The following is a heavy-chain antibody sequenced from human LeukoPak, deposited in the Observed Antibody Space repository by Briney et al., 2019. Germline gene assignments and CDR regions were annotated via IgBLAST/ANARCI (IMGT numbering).Heavy chain of an antibody. V-gene: IGHV4-34*01. Sequence: KPSETLSLTCAVYGGSFSGYYWSRIRQPPGKGLEWIGEINHSGSTNYNPSLKSRVTISVDTSKNQFSLKLSSVTAADTAVYYCARGSSDWYGGYNWFDPWGQGTLVTVSS. J-gene: IGHJ5*02. CDR1: GGSFSGYY. CDR2: INHSGST. CDR3: ARGSSDWYGGYNWFDP. D-gene: IGHD6-19*01.